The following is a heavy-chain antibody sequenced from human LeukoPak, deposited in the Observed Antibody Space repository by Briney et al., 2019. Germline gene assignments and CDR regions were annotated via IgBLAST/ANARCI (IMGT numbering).Heavy chain of an antibody. J-gene: IGHJ6*04. V-gene: IGHV3-23*01. CDR2: ISGSGGST. Sequence: GGSLILSCAASGFIFSSYAMSWVRQAPGKGLEWVSAISGSGGSTFYADSVKGRFTISRDNAKNSLYLQMNSLRAEDTAVYYCAELGITMIGGVWGKGTTVTISS. CDR3: AELGITMIGGV. D-gene: IGHD3-10*02. CDR1: GFIFSSYA.